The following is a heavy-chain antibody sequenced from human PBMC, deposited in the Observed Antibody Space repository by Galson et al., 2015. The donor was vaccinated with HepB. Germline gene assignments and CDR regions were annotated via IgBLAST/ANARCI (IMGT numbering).Heavy chain of an antibody. CDR2: IDPSDSYT. CDR3: ARRRGYNSGLSVDY. CDR1: GYIFTNYW. Sequence: QSGAEVKRPGESLRISCKGSGYIFTNYWTIWVRQMPGKGLEWMGKIDPSDSYTKYSPSFQGHVTISADRSINTAYLQWGSLKASDTAMYYCARRRGYNSGLSVDYWGQGTLVTVSS. J-gene: IGHJ4*02. V-gene: IGHV5-10-1*01. D-gene: IGHD5-18*01.